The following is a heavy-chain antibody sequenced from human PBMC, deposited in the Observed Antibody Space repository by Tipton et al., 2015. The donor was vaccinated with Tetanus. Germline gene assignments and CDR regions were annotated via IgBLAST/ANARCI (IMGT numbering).Heavy chain of an antibody. CDR3: ARVGYYYYYMDV. CDR1: VGSISSGDYY. J-gene: IGHJ6*03. V-gene: IGHV4-30-4*01. CDR2: IYKSGNT. Sequence: TLSLTCTVSVGSISSGDYYWSWVRQSPGEGLEWIGHIYKSGNTYYKPSLKSRVAISIDASKNQFSLKLNSMTAADTAVYYCARVGYYYYYMDVWAKGPRSPSP. D-gene: IGHD3-22*01.